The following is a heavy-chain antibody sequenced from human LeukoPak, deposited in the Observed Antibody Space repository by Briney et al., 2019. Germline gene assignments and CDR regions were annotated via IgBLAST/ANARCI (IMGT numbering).Heavy chain of an antibody. CDR2: IKQDGSEK. CDR1: GFTFSSYW. V-gene: IGHV3-7*03. CDR3: ASSRGSGSYYPKAFDY. J-gene: IGHJ4*02. D-gene: IGHD3-10*01. Sequence: PGGSLRLSCAASGFTFSSYWMSWVRQAPGKGLEWVANIKQDGSEKYYVDSVKGRFTISRDNAKNSLYLQMNSLRAEDTAVYYCASSRGSGSYYPKAFDYWGQGTLVTVSS.